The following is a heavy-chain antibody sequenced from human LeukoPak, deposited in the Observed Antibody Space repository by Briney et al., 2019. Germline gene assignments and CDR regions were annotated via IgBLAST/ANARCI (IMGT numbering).Heavy chain of an antibody. CDR1: GFTFSSYS. J-gene: IGHJ4*02. CDR3: ARTTPSADIVVVPAAVGYFDY. D-gene: IGHD2-2*01. CDR2: ISSSSSYI. Sequence: GGSLRLSCAASGFTFSSYSMNWVRQAPGKGLEWVSSISSSSSYIYYADSVKGRFTISRDNAKNSLYLQMNSLRAEDTAVYYCARTTPSADIVVVPAAVGYFDYWGQGTLVTVSS. V-gene: IGHV3-21*01.